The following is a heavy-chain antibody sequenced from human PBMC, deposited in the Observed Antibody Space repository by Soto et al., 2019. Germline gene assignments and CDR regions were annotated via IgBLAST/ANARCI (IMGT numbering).Heavy chain of an antibody. CDR1: GFTFSSYW. D-gene: IGHD3-9*01. CDR2: INSDGSST. V-gene: IGHV3-74*01. Sequence: EVQLVEPGGGLVQPGGSLRLSCAASGFTFSSYWMHWVRQAPGKGLVWVSRINSDGSSTSYADSVKGRFTISRDNAKNTLYLQMNSLRAEDTAVYYCASGHYDILTGYYLDYYGMDVWGQGTTVTVSS. J-gene: IGHJ6*02. CDR3: ASGHYDILTGYYLDYYGMDV.